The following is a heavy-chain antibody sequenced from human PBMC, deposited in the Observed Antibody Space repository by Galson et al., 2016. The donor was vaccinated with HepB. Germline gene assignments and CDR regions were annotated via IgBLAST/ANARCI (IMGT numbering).Heavy chain of an antibody. D-gene: IGHD6-13*01. V-gene: IGHV2-5*02. CDR1: GFSLTTTGAG. J-gene: IGHJ4*02. Sequence: PALVKPTQTLTLTCTLSGFSLTTTGAGVGWIRQPPGGALEWLAVIYWDDNKFYSPSLKARLSITKDTSKNQVVLIVTRMDPLDTVTYYCAHRRGDSSSWFTFDYWGQGALVTVSS. CDR2: IYWDDNK. CDR3: AHRRGDSSSWFTFDY.